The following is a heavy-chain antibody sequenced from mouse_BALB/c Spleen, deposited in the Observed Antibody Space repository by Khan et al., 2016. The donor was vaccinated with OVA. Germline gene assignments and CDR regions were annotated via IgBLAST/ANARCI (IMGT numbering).Heavy chain of an antibody. CDR3: TRIYRSDFDY. CDR1: GYSFTGYF. J-gene: IGHJ2*01. D-gene: IGHD1-1*01. CDR2: INPHIGET. Sequence: VQLQQSGPELVRPGASVKISCKASGYSFTGYFMNWVMQSHGKSLEWIGRINPHIGETFYNQRFKDKATLTVDESSSTAHMELRSLASEDSAVLYCTRIYRSDFDYWGQGTTLTVSS. V-gene: IGHV1-20*02.